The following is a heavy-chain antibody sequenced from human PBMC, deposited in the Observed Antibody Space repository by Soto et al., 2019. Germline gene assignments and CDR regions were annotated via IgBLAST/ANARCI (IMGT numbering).Heavy chain of an antibody. CDR3: ARDRSGWYDF. D-gene: IGHD6-19*01. Sequence: ASVKVSWKTAGYPFTSNRRSWGRRAPGQGLEWMGWISPHNGNAKYAQKFQDRVTMTADTAASTVYMELRSLRSDDSAVFYCARDRSGWYDFWAQGTLVTVSS. CDR2: ISPHNGNA. CDR1: GYPFTSNR. J-gene: IGHJ4*02. V-gene: IGHV1-18*01.